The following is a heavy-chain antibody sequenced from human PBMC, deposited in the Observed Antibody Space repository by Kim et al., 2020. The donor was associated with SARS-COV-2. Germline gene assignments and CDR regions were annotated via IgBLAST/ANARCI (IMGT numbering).Heavy chain of an antibody. CDR2: MNANSGNT. CDR3: AIDRYPTGWND. D-gene: IGHD6-19*01. J-gene: IGHJ4*02. CDR1: GYTFASYD. Sequence: ASVKVSCKASGYTFASYDINWVRQATGQGLEWMGWMNANSGNTGSAQKFQGRVTMTWDTSISTAYMELSSLRSEDTATYYLAIDRYPTGWNDWGQGTPVTVSS. V-gene: IGHV1-8*01.